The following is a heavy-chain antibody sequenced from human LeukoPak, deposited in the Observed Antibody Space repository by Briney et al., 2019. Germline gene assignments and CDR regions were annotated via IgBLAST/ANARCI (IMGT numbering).Heavy chain of an antibody. CDR2: IYSGDST. D-gene: IGHD4-17*01. Sequence: GGSLRLSCAASVFTVTTNYMSWVRQAPGRGLECVSVIYSGDSTYYASSVKGRFTISRDNSKNTLYLQMNSLRAEDTGVYYCARVTVTTTSDYFDYWGQGTQVTVSS. CDR1: VFTVTTNY. CDR3: ARVTVTTTSDYFDY. J-gene: IGHJ4*02. V-gene: IGHV3-53*01.